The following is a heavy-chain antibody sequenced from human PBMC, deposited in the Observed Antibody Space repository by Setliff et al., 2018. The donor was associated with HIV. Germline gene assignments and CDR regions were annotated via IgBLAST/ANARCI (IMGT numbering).Heavy chain of an antibody. CDR3: ASDYAGSGRPFDY. V-gene: IGHV4-39*07. CDR2: ISYTGST. D-gene: IGHD2-15*01. Sequence: SETLSLTCTVSGASISSYYWGWIRQPPGKGLEWIGTISYTGSTYYDPSLKSRVTISLDTSKNQFFLKLSSVTAADTAVYYCASDYAGSGRPFDYWGRGTLVTVSS. CDR1: GASISSYY. J-gene: IGHJ4*02.